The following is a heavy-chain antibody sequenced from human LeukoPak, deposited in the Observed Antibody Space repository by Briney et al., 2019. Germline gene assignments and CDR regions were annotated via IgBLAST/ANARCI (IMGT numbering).Heavy chain of an antibody. Sequence: PSETLSLTCTVSGGSISSSSYYWGWIRQPPGKGLEWIGSIYYSGSTYYNPSLKSRVTISVDTSKNQFSLKLSSVTAADTAVYYCARTAVYDFWSENMDVWGKGTTVTVSS. J-gene: IGHJ6*03. CDR1: GGSISSSSYY. D-gene: IGHD3-3*01. V-gene: IGHV4-39*07. CDR2: IYYSGST. CDR3: ARTAVYDFWSENMDV.